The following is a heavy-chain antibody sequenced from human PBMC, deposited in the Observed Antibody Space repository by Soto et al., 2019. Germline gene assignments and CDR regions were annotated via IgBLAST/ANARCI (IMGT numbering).Heavy chain of an antibody. CDR1: GFPFSTYG. CDR2: IGSDGSAK. CDR3: ARDDAVGNENGFDI. J-gene: IGHJ3*02. D-gene: IGHD1-1*01. V-gene: IGHV3-33*01. Sequence: QVQLVESGGGVVKPGTSLRLSCAVSGFPFSTYGFHWVRQPPGKGLEWVAVIGSDGSAKYHADSVEGRFTISRDNSKDTLYLQMNSRRAEDTAVYYCARDDAVGNENGFDIWGQGTMVTVSS.